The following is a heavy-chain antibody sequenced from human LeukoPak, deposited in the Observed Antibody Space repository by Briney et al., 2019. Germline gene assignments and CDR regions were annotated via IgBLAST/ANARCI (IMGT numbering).Heavy chain of an antibody. J-gene: IGHJ4*02. Sequence: SETLSLTCAVSGGSISSGGYSWSWIRQPPGKGLEWIGYIYHSGSTYYNPSLKSRVTISVDTSKNQFSLKLSSVTAADTAVYYCARLGLSGYYSFDYWGQGTLVTVSS. D-gene: IGHD3-22*01. CDR3: ARLGLSGYYSFDY. CDR2: IYHSGST. CDR1: GGSISSGGYS. V-gene: IGHV4-30-2*01.